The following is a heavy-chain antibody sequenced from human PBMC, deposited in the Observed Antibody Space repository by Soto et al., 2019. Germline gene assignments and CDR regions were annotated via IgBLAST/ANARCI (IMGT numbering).Heavy chain of an antibody. J-gene: IGHJ4*02. D-gene: IGHD1-1*01. V-gene: IGHV1-3*01. CDR1: RYSFTTYA. CDR3: ARDPGTGAALRAYHFDY. CDR2: INAGNGDT. Sequence: ASVKVACKASRYSFTTYALHWVRQAPGQRLEWMGWINAGNGDTKYSEKFQGRVTITRDTSANTAYMELSSLRSEDTSVYYCARDPGTGAALRAYHFDYWGQGTLVTVSS.